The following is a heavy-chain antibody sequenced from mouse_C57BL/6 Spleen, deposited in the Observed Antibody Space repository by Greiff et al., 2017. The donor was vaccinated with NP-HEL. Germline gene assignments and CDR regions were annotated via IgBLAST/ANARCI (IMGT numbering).Heavy chain of an antibody. V-gene: IGHV1-4*01. CDR1: GYTFTSYT. CDR2: INPSSGYT. D-gene: IGHD1-1*01. CDR3: AREGGYYYGSSVWFAY. J-gene: IGHJ3*01. Sequence: QVQLKESGAELARPGASVKMSCKASGYTFTSYTMHWVKQRPGQGLEWIGYINPSSGYTKYNQKFKDKATLTADKSSSTAYMQLSSLTSEDSAVYYCAREGGYYYGSSVWFAYWGQGTLVTVSA.